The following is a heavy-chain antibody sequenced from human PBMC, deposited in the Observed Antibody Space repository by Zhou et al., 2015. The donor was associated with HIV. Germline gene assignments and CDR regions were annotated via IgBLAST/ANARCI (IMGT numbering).Heavy chain of an antibody. CDR3: ARSNMNYDYALDL. CDR2: ITPMFQTH. J-gene: IGHJ3*01. Sequence: QVQLVQSGAEVKKPGSSVKVSCKASGGSFSTDGITWVRQAPGQGLEWMGGITPMFQTHNYAEKFRARLNITVDRHTSAAYMELSSLTSEDAAVYYCARSNMNYDYALDLWGQGTKVIVS. D-gene: IGHD3-16*01. CDR1: GGSFSTDG. V-gene: IGHV1-69*06.